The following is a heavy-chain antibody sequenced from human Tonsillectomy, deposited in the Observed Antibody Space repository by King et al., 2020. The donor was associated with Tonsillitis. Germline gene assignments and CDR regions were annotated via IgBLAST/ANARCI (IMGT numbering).Heavy chain of an antibody. CDR3: AHLEEYGSGSYYNNWFDP. J-gene: IGHJ5*02. Sequence: ITLKESGPTLVKPTQTLTLTCTFSGFSLSTSGVGVGWIRQPPGKALEWXXXXYXDXXKRYXPSLKTRLTITKDTSKNQVVLTMXNMDPVDTATYYCAHLEEYGSGSYYNNWFDPWGQGTLVTVSS. V-gene: IGHV2-5*02. CDR1: GFSLSTSGVG. CDR2: XYXDXXK. D-gene: IGHD3-10*01.